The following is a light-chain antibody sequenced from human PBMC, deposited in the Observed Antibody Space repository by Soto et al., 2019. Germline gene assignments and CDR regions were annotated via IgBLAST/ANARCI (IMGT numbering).Light chain of an antibody. CDR2: DVS. J-gene: IGLJ2*01. CDR3: SSYTSSSTLV. Sequence: QSVLTQPASVSGSPGQSITISCTGTSGDVGGYNYVSWYQQHPGKAPKVMIYDVSNRPSGVSNRFSGSKSGNTASLTISGLQAEDEADYYCSSYTSSSTLVFGGGTQLTVL. CDR1: SGDVGGYNY. V-gene: IGLV2-14*01.